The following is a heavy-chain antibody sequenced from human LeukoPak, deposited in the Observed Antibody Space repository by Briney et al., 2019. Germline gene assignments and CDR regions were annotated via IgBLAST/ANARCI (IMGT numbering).Heavy chain of an antibody. Sequence: SETLSLTCTVSGASFNSDDQYWNWIRQSPGKGLEWIGNIHPSGMLYNNLSLESRVTMSRDTSKNQSSLNLNSVTAADTAVYFCSRGLDSRKLGFWGQGILVTVSS. D-gene: IGHD3-22*01. CDR1: GASFNSDDQY. V-gene: IGHV4-31*03. CDR3: SRGLDSRKLGF. CDR2: IHPSGML. J-gene: IGHJ4*02.